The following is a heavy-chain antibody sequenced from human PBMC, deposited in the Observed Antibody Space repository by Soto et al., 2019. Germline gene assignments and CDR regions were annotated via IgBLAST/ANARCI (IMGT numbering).Heavy chain of an antibody. CDR2: INTGGTYK. CDR3: AGEMAAIQDLQL. D-gene: IGHD6-19*01. V-gene: IGHV3-21*01. J-gene: IGHJ1*01. CDR1: GFTFSTYS. Sequence: EVQLVESGGGLVKPGGSLRVSCAASGFTFSTYSMNWVRQAPGKGLEWVSSINTGGTYKFYADSVKGRFTISRDNAKNSLFLQMSSLRVEDTAVYYCAGEMAAIQDLQLWGQGTLVTVSS.